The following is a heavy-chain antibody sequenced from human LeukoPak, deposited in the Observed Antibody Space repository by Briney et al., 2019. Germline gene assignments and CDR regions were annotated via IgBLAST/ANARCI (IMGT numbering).Heavy chain of an antibody. V-gene: IGHV3-23*01. CDR1: GFTFNNYA. Sequence: GGSLRLSCAASGFTFNNYAMTWVRQAPGKGLEWVTTITGSGASSYSADSVRGRFTISRDNSKNTLFLQLNSLRADDTAVYYCARNQDSSWYYYYMDVWGIGTMVTVSS. CDR2: ITGSGASS. CDR3: ARNQDSSWYYYYMDV. J-gene: IGHJ6*03. D-gene: IGHD6-13*01.